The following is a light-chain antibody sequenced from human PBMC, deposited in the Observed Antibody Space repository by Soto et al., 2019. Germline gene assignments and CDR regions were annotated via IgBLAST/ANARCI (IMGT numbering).Light chain of an antibody. J-gene: IGLJ2*01. CDR3: QSYDTNLSFSGVV. CDR2: GNN. V-gene: IGLV1-40*01. Sequence: QSVLTQPPSVSGAPGQRVSFPWTGSSSNIGAGADVYWYQQVPGTAPKRLISGNNNRPSGAPDRFSGSKSGTSASLAITGLQAEDEADYYCQSYDTNLSFSGVVFGRGTQLTVL. CDR1: SSNIGAGAD.